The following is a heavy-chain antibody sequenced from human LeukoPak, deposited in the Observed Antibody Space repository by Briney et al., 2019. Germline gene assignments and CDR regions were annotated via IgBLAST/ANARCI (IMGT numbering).Heavy chain of an antibody. D-gene: IGHD4-17*01. Sequence: SETLSLTCAGSGYSISSGYYWGWIRQPPGKGLEWIGSIYHSGSTYYNPSLKSRVTISVDTSKNQFSLKLSSVTAADTAVYYCARGAATVTTPFDYWGQGTLVTVSS. CDR3: ARGAATVTTPFDY. V-gene: IGHV4-38-2*01. CDR2: IYHSGST. J-gene: IGHJ4*02. CDR1: GYSISSGYY.